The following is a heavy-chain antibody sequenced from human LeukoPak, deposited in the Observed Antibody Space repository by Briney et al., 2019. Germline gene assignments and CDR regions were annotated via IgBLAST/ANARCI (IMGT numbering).Heavy chain of an antibody. Sequence: RASVKVSCKASGYTFTGYYMHWVRQAPGQGLEWMGWINPNSGGTNYAQKFQGRVTMTRDTSISTAYMELSRLRSDDTAVYYCARLCSSTSCLPGWGQGTLDTVSS. CDR3: ARLCSSTSCLPG. D-gene: IGHD2-2*01. J-gene: IGHJ4*02. CDR1: GYTFTGYY. V-gene: IGHV1-2*02. CDR2: INPNSGGT.